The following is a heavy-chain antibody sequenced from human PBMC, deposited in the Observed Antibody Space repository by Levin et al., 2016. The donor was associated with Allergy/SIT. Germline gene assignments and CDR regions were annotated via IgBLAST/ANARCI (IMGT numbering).Heavy chain of an antibody. CDR2: IVKSGNT. Sequence: SETLSLTCTVSGASIIISDYYCGWIRQSPGKGLEWVGSIVKSGNTHYNPSLMSRLTMSVDTSKNQFSLKLTSVTAADTAIYYCATYSHGSTFDNWGQGARVTVSS. J-gene: IGHJ4*02. V-gene: IGHV4-39*01. CDR1: GASIIISDYY. CDR3: ATYSHGSTFDN. D-gene: IGHD5-12*01.